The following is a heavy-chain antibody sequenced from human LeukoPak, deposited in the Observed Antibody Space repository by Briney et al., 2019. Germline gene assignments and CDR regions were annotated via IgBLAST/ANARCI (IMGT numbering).Heavy chain of an antibody. CDR1: GGSIRSSSQY. J-gene: IGHJ4*02. D-gene: IGHD1-26*01. CDR3: ARPTVGVTTRFHY. Sequence: SETLSLTCTVAGGSIRSSSQYWGWIRQPPGKGLEWIGIIYYSGSTYYRPSLKSRVTISVDTSKNQSSLKLRPVPAADTPVYYCARPTVGVTTRFHYWGQGTLLTVSS. V-gene: IGHV4-39*01. CDR2: IYYSGST.